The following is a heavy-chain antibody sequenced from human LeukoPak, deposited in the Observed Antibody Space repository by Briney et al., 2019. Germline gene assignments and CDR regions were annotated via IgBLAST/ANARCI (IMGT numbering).Heavy chain of an antibody. J-gene: IGHJ4*02. Sequence: PSETLSLTCTLSGGSISTGSYYWSWIRQPAGKGLEWIGRIYTSGSTNYNPSLKSRVTISVDTSKNQFSLKLSSVTAADTAVYYCARGSPLKYCSGGSCLLYWGQGTLVTVSS. CDR2: IYTSGST. V-gene: IGHV4-61*02. D-gene: IGHD2-15*01. CDR3: ARGSPLKYCSGGSCLLY. CDR1: GGSISTGSYY.